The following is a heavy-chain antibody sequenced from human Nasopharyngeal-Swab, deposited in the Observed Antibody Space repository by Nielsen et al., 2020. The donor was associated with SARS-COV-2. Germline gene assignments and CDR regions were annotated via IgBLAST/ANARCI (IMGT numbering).Heavy chain of an antibody. CDR2: ISISSSYI. J-gene: IGHJ4*02. CDR1: GFTFSSHS. CDR3: ATNDDSSGYYRGDY. V-gene: IGHV3-21*01. Sequence: GGSLRLSCAASGFTFSSHSLNWVRQAPGKGLEWVSSISISSSYIYYADSVKGRFTISRDNAKNSLYLQMNSLRAEDTAVYYCATNDDSSGYYRGDYWGQGTLVTVSS. D-gene: IGHD3-22*01.